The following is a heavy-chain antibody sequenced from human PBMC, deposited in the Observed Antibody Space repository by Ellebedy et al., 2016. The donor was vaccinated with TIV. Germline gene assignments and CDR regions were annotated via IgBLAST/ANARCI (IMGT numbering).Heavy chain of an antibody. CDR2: IYQDGSTQ. V-gene: IGHV3-7*01. CDR1: EFSFRSYW. Sequence: GESLKISCVASEFSFRSYWMSWVRQAPGKGLEWVANIYQDGSTQYYVDSVKGRFTISRDKAKNSLFLQMNSLRVEDTAVYYCARRGSYGDYAVQVNSWFDRWGRGTLVSVSS. CDR3: ARRGSYGDYAVQVNSWFDR. J-gene: IGHJ5*02. D-gene: IGHD3-16*01.